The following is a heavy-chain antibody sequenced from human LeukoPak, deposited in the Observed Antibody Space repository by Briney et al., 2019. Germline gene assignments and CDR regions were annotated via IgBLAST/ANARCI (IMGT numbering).Heavy chain of an antibody. CDR2: IYHSGST. J-gene: IGHJ5*02. Sequence: SGTLSLTCAVSGGSIGSSYWWSWIRQPPGKGLEWIGEIYHSGSTNYNLSLKSRVTISVDKSKNQFSLKLNSVTAADTAVYYCARDYCTSTTCPNWFDPWGQGTLVTVSS. D-gene: IGHD2-2*01. V-gene: IGHV4-4*02. CDR1: GGSIGSSYW. CDR3: ARDYCTSTTCPNWFDP.